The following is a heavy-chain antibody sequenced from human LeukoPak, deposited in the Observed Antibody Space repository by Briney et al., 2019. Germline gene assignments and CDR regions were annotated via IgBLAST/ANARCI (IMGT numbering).Heavy chain of an antibody. CDR2: ISSSGSTK. J-gene: IGHJ5*02. CDR1: GFTFSSYS. Sequence: GGSLRLPCAASGFTFSSYSMNWVRQAPGKGLEWVSYISSSGSTKYYADSVKGRFTISRDNAKNSLYLQMNSLRAEDTAVYYCPRGSEWDLLGSCDRWGQGTLVTVSS. V-gene: IGHV3-48*04. CDR3: PRGSEWDLLGSCDR. D-gene: IGHD1-26*01.